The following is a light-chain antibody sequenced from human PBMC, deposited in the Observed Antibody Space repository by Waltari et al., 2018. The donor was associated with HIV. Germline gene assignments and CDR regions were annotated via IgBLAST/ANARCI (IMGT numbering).Light chain of an antibody. CDR3: AAWDDTLNGL. CDR1: TSNIGTNI. Sequence: QSVLTQPPSASGTPGKNVPISCSGTTSNIGTNIVNWIQQFPGPPPNPLSYGKNPRPSGVPARVSGSKSVTAASLAISGLQSEDEADYFCAAWDDTLNGLFGGGTKLTVL. J-gene: IGLJ2*01. V-gene: IGLV1-44*01. CDR2: GKN.